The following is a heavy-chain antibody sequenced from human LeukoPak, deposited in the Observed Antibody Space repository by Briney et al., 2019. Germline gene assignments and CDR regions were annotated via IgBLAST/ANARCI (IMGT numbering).Heavy chain of an antibody. CDR2: IFYTGST. D-gene: IGHD6-25*01. V-gene: IGHV4-39*07. CDR1: SGSISTSNYY. CDR3: AKSNGSDLHYYHMDV. J-gene: IGHJ6*03. Sequence: SETLSLTCTVSSGSISTSNYYWGWVRQPPGKALEWIGNIFYTGSTYYSPSLKSRVTISLDTSRNQFSLRLNSATAADTAVYYCAKSNGSDLHYYHMDVWGKGTTVTVSS.